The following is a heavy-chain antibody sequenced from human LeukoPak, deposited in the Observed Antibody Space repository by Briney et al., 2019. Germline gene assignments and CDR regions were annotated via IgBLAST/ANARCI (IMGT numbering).Heavy chain of an antibody. CDR2: INHSGST. V-gene: IGHV4-34*01. D-gene: IGHD6-13*01. CDR3: ARAGNGYSSSWYVSHFDY. Sequence: SETLSLTCAVYGGSFSGYYWSWIRQPPGQGLEWIGEINHSGSTNYKPSLKSRVTISVDTSKNQFSLKLSSVTAADTAVYYCARAGNGYSSSWYVSHFDYWGQGTLVTVSS. J-gene: IGHJ4*02. CDR1: GGSFSGYY.